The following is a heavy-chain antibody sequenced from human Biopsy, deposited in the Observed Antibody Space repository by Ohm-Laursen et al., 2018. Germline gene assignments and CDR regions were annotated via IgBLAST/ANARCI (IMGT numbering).Heavy chain of an antibody. J-gene: IGHJ3*02. CDR1: GNTFATYH. CDR2: ISPSGATT. V-gene: IGHV1-46*01. CDR3: ARDLTRQPRRGAFDI. Sequence: ASVKVSCKASGNTFATYHIHWVRQAPGQGLEWMGVISPSGATTSFSQKFQGRITMTRDTSTGTVYMDLNSLGSDDTAVYYCARDLTRQPRRGAFDIWGQGTLVTVSS. D-gene: IGHD1-14*01.